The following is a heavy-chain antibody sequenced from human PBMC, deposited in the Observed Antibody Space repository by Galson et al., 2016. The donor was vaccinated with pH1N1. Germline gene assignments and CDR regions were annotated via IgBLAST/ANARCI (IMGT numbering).Heavy chain of an antibody. J-gene: IGHJ3*02. CDR1: GDSVSSNSAT. Sequence: CAISGDSVSSNSATWNWIRQSPSRGLEWLGRTYYRSKCYNDYAESVESRIIISPDTSKNQLSLQLNSVTPADTAVYYCARGVIDYDFWSGYQDHAAFDIWGQGTMVIVSS. V-gene: IGHV6-1*01. CDR2: TYYRSKCYN. CDR3: ARGVIDYDFWSGYQDHAAFDI. D-gene: IGHD3-3*01.